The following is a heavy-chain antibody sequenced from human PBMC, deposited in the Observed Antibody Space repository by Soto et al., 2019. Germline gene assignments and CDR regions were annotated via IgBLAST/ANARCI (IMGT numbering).Heavy chain of an antibody. V-gene: IGHV3-21*01. CDR2: ISSSSSYI. D-gene: IGHD5-12*01. CDR3: SRSGYDFFPPDY. CDR1: GFSFSSYR. J-gene: IGHJ4*02. Sequence: GGSLRLSCAASGFSFSSYRMNWVRQAPGKGLEWVSSISSSSSYIYYADSVKGRFTISRDNAKNSLYLQMNSLRAEDTAVYYCSRSGYDFFPPDYWGQGTLVTVSS.